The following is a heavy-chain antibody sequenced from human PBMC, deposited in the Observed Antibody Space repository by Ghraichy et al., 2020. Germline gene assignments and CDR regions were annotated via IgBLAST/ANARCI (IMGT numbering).Heavy chain of an antibody. Sequence: LSLTCAASGFTFSSYEMNWGRQAPGKGLEWVSYISSSGSTIYYADSVKGRFTISRDNAKNSLYLQMNSLRVEDTAVYYCAREIDCSSTSCYVPFYYYYYGMDVWGQGTTVTVSS. CDR1: GFTFSSYE. D-gene: IGHD2-2*01. V-gene: IGHV3-48*03. J-gene: IGHJ6*02. CDR2: ISSSGSTI. CDR3: AREIDCSSTSCYVPFYYYYYGMDV.